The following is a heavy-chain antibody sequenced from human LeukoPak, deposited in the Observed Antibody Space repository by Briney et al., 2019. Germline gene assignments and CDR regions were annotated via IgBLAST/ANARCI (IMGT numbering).Heavy chain of an antibody. CDR2: ISGSGDRT. J-gene: IGHJ3*02. V-gene: IGHV3-23*01. CDR1: GFTFSSYA. Sequence: GGSLRLSCAASGFTFSSYAMSWVRQAPGKGLEWVSAISGSGDRTFYTDSVKGRFTISRDKSKNTLYLQMNSLGAEDTAVYYCAKDRSSSWYRAFDIWGQGTMVTVSS. CDR3: AKDRSSSWYRAFDI. D-gene: IGHD6-13*01.